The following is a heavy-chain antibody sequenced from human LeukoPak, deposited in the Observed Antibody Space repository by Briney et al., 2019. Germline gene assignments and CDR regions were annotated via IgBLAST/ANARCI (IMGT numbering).Heavy chain of an antibody. J-gene: IGHJ4*02. CDR3: AKGTTVVMYYFDY. D-gene: IGHD4-23*01. Sequence: GGSLRLSCAASGFTFSSYAMSWVRQAPGKGLEWVSAISGSGGSTYYADSVKGRFTISRDSSKNTLYLQMNSLRAEDTAVYYCAKGTTVVMYYFDYWGQGTLVTVSS. CDR1: GFTFSSYA. CDR2: ISGSGGST. V-gene: IGHV3-23*01.